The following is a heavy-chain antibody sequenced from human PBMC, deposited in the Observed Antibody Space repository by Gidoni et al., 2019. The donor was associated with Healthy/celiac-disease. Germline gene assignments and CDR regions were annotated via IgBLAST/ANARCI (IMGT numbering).Heavy chain of an antibody. Sequence: EVQLVQSGAAVKKPGESLRISCQGSGYSFTSYWISWVRQMPGKGLEWMGRIDPSDSYTNYSPSFQGHVTISADKSISTAYLQWSSLKASDTAMYYCAIHDSSGDGGDWFDPWGQGTLVTVSS. V-gene: IGHV5-10-1*03. CDR3: AIHDSSGDGGDWFDP. CDR2: IDPSDSYT. D-gene: IGHD3-22*01. J-gene: IGHJ5*02. CDR1: GYSFTSYW.